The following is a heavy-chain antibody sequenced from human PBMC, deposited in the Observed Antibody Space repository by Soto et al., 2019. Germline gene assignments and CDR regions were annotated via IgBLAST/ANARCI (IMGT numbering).Heavy chain of an antibody. CDR2: IYPGDSNT. Sequence: PGESLKISCKGSGYSFTSYWIGWVRQMPGKGLEWMGIIYPGDSNTRYSPSLQGQVTISVDKSISTAYLQWSSLKATDTATYNCARHVYDFGGDHPNRGYYSGRDVWGKGTTVTVSS. D-gene: IGHD3-3*01. CDR3: ARHVYDFGGDHPNRGYYSGRDV. CDR1: GYSFTSYW. J-gene: IGHJ6*04. V-gene: IGHV5-51*01.